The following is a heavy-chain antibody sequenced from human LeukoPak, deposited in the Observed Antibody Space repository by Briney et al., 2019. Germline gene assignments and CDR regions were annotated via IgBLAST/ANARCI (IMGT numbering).Heavy chain of an antibody. CDR2: ISCDGSNK. Sequence: GRSLRLSCAASGFTFSSYAMNWVRQAPGKGLEWVAVISCDGSNKYYADSVKGRFTISRDNSKNTLYLQMNSLRAEDTAVYYCPSDIAAAGTAAMDVWGKGTTVTVPS. J-gene: IGHJ6*04. D-gene: IGHD6-13*01. CDR1: GFTFSSYA. V-gene: IGHV3-30*01. CDR3: PSDIAAAGTAAMDV.